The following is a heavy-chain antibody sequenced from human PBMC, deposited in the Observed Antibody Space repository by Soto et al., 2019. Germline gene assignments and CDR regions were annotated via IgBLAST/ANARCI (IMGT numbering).Heavy chain of an antibody. J-gene: IGHJ4*01. CDR3: ARDIVEMDTTN. CDR2: ISSDGGKK. CDR1: GFTFSKYA. Sequence: PGGSLRLSCTASGFTFSKYAMHWVRQAPGKGLEWVTFISSDGGKKYYADSVKGRFTISRDNSKNTLFLQMNSLRPEDTAFYYCARDIVEMDTTNWGQGTMVTVSS. V-gene: IGHV3-30-3*01. D-gene: IGHD5-18*01.